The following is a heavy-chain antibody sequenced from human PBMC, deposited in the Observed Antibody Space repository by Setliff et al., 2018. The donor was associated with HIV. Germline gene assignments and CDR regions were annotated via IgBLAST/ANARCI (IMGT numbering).Heavy chain of an antibody. Sequence: SVKVSCKASGVTFSNYAISWVRQAPGQGLEGMGGIIPIFGTANYAQKFQGRVTITTDESTITAYMELSSLRSEDTAVYYCARDTGQQLVGFDIWGQGTMVTVSS. CDR2: IIPIFGTA. CDR1: GVTFSNYA. J-gene: IGHJ3*02. V-gene: IGHV1-69*05. CDR3: ARDTGQQLVGFDI. D-gene: IGHD6-13*01.